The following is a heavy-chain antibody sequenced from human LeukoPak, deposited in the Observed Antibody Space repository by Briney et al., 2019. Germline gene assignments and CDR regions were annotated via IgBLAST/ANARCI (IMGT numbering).Heavy chain of an antibody. V-gene: IGHV4-39*02. J-gene: IGHJ4*02. CDR2: IYYSGST. D-gene: IGHD4-17*01. Sequence: SETLSLTRTVSGGSISSSSYYWGWIRQPPGKGLEWIGSIYYSGSTYYNPSLKSRVTISLDMSENHFSLKLTSVTAADTAVYYCARGQGTVTTHWGQGTLVTVSS. CDR3: ARGQGTVTTH. CDR1: GGSISSSSYY.